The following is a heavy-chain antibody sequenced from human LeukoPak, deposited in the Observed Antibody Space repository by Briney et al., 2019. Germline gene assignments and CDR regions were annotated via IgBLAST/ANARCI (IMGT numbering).Heavy chain of an antibody. J-gene: IGHJ3*02. Sequence: GGSLRLSCAASGFTFTNAWMNWVRQAPGKGLEWVSVIYSGGSTYYADSVKGRFTISRDNSKNTLYLQMNSLRAEDTAVYYCAREGYSSGDTLNAFDIWGQGTMVTVSS. V-gene: IGHV3-66*01. D-gene: IGHD6-19*01. CDR1: GFTFTNAW. CDR3: AREGYSSGDTLNAFDI. CDR2: IYSGGST.